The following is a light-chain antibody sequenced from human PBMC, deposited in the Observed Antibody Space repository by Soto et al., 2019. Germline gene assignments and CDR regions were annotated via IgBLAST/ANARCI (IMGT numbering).Light chain of an antibody. V-gene: IGLV2-14*01. Sequence: QSALTQPASVSGSPGQSIAISCTGTTSDVGGYNYVSWYQQHPDKAPKLVIYAVSNRPSGVSDRFSGSKSGNTASLTISGLQAEDEADYYWNSYTSSNTEVFGTGTKLTVL. J-gene: IGLJ1*01. CDR3: NSYTSSNTEV. CDR2: AVS. CDR1: TSDVGGYNY.